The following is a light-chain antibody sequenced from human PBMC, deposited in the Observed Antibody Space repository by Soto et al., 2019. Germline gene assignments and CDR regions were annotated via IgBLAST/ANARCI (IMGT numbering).Light chain of an antibody. CDR2: GAS. V-gene: IGKV3-20*01. CDR3: QQYGGSPWT. CDR1: QSVSRSY. Sequence: EIVLTQSPGTLSLSPGERATLSRRASQSVSRSYLAWYQQKPGQAPRLLIYGASSRATGIPDRFSGSGSGTDFTLTISRLDPEDFAVYYCQQYGGSPWTFGQGTKVEIK. J-gene: IGKJ1*01.